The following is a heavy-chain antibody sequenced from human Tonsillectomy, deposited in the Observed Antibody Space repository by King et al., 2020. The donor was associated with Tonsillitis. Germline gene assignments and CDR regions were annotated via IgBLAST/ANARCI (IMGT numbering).Heavy chain of an antibody. J-gene: IGHJ4*02. V-gene: IGHV1-2*04. D-gene: IGHD5-12*01. CDR3: ARGPGYSGYDYPLYCFDY. CDR2: INPNSGGT. CDR1: GYTFTGHY. Sequence: QLVQSGAEVKKPGASVKVSCKASGYTFTGHYMHWVRQAPGQGLEWMGWINPNSGGTKYEQKFQGWVTMTRETSIGTVYRELSRLRSDDTAVYYCARGPGYSGYDYPLYCFDYWGQGTLVTVSS.